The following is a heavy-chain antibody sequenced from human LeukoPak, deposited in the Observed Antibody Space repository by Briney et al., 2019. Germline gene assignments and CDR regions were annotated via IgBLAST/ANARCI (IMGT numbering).Heavy chain of an antibody. Sequence: SQTLSLTCTVSGGSISSGDYYWSWIRQPPGKGLEWIGYIYYSGSTYYNPSLKSRVTISVDTSKNQFSLKLSSVTAADTAVYYCARGGEVELNWFDLWGQGTLVTVTS. CDR3: ARGGEVELNWFDL. V-gene: IGHV4-30-4*01. J-gene: IGHJ5*02. CDR2: IYYSGST. D-gene: IGHD1-7*01. CDR1: GGSISSGDYY.